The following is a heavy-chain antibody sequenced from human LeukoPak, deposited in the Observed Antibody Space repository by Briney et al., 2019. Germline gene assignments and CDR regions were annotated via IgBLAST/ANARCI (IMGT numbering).Heavy chain of an antibody. CDR2: ISSSSGTI. D-gene: IGHD2-21*02. CDR3: AVWMGKHGDFTSPYDY. Sequence: PGGSLRLSCAASGSSFSGHIMNWVRQAPGKGLEWVSYISSSSGTIYYADSVKGRFTISRDNAENSLYLQMSSLRAEDTAVYYCAVWMGKHGDFTSPYDYWGQGTLVTVSS. CDR1: GSSFSGHI. V-gene: IGHV3-48*01. J-gene: IGHJ4*02.